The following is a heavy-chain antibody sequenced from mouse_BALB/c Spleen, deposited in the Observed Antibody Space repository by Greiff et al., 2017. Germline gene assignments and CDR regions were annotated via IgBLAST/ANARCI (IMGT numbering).Heavy chain of an antibody. Sequence: EVQLVESGGGLVKPGGSLKLSCAASGFTFSDYYMYWVRQTPEKRLEWVATISDGGSYTYYPDSVKGRFTISRDNAKNNLYLQMSSLKSEDTAMYYCARDHYGSSWYFDVWGAGTTVTVSS. CDR2: ISDGGSYT. CDR3: ARDHYGSSWYFDV. CDR1: GFTFSDYY. V-gene: IGHV5-4*02. J-gene: IGHJ1*01. D-gene: IGHD1-1*01.